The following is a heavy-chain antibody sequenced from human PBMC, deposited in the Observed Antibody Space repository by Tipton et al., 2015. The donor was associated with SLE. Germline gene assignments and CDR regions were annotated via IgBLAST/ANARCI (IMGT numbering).Heavy chain of an antibody. J-gene: IGHJ6*03. CDR3: ARGREWNWSPYYMDV. CDR1: GGSLNGYY. D-gene: IGHD1-1*01. CDR2: INHGGAT. Sequence: TLSLTCAVYGGSLNGYYWSWIRQSPGKGLEWIGEINHGGATYYNPSLKTRLTMSVDTSRDQFSLTLNSVTAADTGIYYCARGREWNWSPYYMDVWGKGTTVTVSS. V-gene: IGHV4-34*01.